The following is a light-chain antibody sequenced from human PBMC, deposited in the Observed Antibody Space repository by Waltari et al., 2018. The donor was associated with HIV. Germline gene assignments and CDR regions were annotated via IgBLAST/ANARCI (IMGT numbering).Light chain of an antibody. CDR3: AAWEDSLNGPIWV. J-gene: IGLJ3*02. Sequence: QSVLTQPPSASGTPGQRVTISCSGSSSNIGSYTVNWYQQIPGTAHKLLIFSNNYRPSGVPDRFSGSKSGTSASLAISGLHSDDEADYFCAAWEDSLNGPIWVFGGGTKLTVL. CDR1: SSNIGSYT. V-gene: IGLV1-44*01. CDR2: SNN.